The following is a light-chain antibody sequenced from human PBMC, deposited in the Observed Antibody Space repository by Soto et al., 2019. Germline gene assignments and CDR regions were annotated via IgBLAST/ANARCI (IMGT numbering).Light chain of an antibody. J-gene: IGKJ2*03. CDR3: QQYNNWPPG. CDR1: QSVSSN. Sequence: EIVMTQSPATLSVSPGERATLSCRASQSVSSNLAWYQQNPGQAPRLLIYGGATKATGIPARFSGSGSGTEYTLTISSLQSEDFAVYYCQQYNNWPPGFGQGTKLEIK. CDR2: GGA. V-gene: IGKV3-15*01.